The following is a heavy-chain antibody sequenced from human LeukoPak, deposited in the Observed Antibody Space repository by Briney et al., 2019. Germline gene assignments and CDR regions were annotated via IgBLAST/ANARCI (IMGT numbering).Heavy chain of an antibody. V-gene: IGHV4-39*01. D-gene: IGHD4-17*01. CDR3: ASFNYGDFLFDY. J-gene: IGHJ4*02. CDR2: IYYSGST. Sequence: PSETLYLTCTVSGGSISSSSYYWGWIRQPPGKGLEWIGSIYYSGSTYYNPSLKSRVTISVDTSKNQFSLKLSSVTAADTAVYYCASFNYGDFLFDYWGQGTLVTVSS. CDR1: GGSISSSSYY.